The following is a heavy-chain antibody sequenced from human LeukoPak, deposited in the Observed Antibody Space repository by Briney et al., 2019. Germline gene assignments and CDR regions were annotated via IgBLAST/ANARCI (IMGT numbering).Heavy chain of an antibody. Sequence: GGSLRLSCAASGFTFSSYSMNWVRQAPGKGLEWVSYISSSSSTIYYADSVKGGFTISRDNAKNSLYLQMNSLRAEDTAVYYCARFSYCSSTSCRAPDYWGQGTLVTVSS. CDR3: ARFSYCSSTSCRAPDY. CDR1: GFTFSSYS. V-gene: IGHV3-48*01. J-gene: IGHJ4*02. CDR2: ISSSSSTI. D-gene: IGHD2-2*01.